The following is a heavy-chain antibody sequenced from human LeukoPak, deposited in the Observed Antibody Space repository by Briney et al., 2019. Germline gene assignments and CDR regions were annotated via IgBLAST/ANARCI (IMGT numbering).Heavy chain of an antibody. Sequence: SETLSLTCTVSGGSISNYYWRWFRQSPGKGLECIAYIYYSGSNNYNSSLKSRVTVFVDTSKNHFSLNLTSVTDDDTAMYYCARHRYSFGYFSAPFDIWGQGTMVTVSS. J-gene: IGHJ3*02. CDR2: IYYSGSN. CDR3: ARHRYSFGYFSAPFDI. CDR1: GGSISNYY. D-gene: IGHD5-18*01. V-gene: IGHV4-59*08.